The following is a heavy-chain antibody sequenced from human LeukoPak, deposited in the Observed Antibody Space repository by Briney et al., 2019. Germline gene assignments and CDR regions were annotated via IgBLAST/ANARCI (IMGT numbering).Heavy chain of an antibody. CDR2: INPNSGGT. V-gene: IGHV1-2*02. CDR1: GYTFTGYY. D-gene: IGHD6-19*01. Sequence: ASVKVSCKASGYTFTGYYMHWVRQAPGQGLEWMGWINPNSGGTNYAQKFQGRVTMTRDTSISTAYMELSRLRSDDTAVYYCARGASAVAGHSDYRGQGTLVTVSS. CDR3: ARGASAVAGHSDY. J-gene: IGHJ4*02.